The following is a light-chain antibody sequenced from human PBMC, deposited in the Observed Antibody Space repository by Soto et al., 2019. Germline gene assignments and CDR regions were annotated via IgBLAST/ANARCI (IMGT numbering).Light chain of an antibody. Sequence: SSWLGWYQQKPGKAPKLLIDDASNLQSGIRSRFSGSGSGTEFNLTISSLQHEDFDSYYCKQDNPYWGQLGQGTKGHIK. CDR1: SSW. V-gene: IGKV1-5*01. CDR3: KQDNPYWGQ. J-gene: IGKJ1*01. CDR2: DAS.